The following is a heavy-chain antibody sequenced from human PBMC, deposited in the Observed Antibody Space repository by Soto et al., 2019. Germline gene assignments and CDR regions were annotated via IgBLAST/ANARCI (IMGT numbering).Heavy chain of an antibody. D-gene: IGHD1-26*01. Sequence: ASVKVSCKASGGTFSSYTISWVRQAPGQGLEWMGRIIPILGIANYAQKFQGRVTITADKSTSTAYMELSSLRSEDTAVYYCARDSPPYGSKTRAGSTSTDYYMDVWGKGTTVTVSS. CDR1: GGTFSSYT. CDR3: ARDSPPYGSKTRAGSTSTDYYMDV. CDR2: IIPILGIA. J-gene: IGHJ6*03. V-gene: IGHV1-69*04.